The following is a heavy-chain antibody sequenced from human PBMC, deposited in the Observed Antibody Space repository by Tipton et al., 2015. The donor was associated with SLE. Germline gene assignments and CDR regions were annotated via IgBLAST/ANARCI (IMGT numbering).Heavy chain of an antibody. Sequence: TLSLTCSVSSYSIYNGFYWGWIRQSPGKGLEWIRSIYRSGTAYYNPSLKSRVTMSVDTSKNQFSLKLTSVTAADTAVYYCARDPYDSWSDYQATFDYWGQGTLVTVSP. J-gene: IGHJ4*02. CDR1: SYSIYNGFY. D-gene: IGHD3-3*01. CDR3: ARDPYDSWSDYQATFDY. V-gene: IGHV4-38-2*02. CDR2: IYRSGTA.